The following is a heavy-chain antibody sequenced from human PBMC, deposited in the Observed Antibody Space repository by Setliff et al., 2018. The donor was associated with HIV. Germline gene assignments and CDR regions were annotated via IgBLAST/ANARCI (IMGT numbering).Heavy chain of an antibody. V-gene: IGHV4-61*02. CDR2: IYTSGST. D-gene: IGHD1-26*01. Sequence: SESLSLTCTVSGGSISSGSYYWSWIRQPAGKGLEWIGRIYTSGSTNYNPSLKSRVTISVDTSKNQFSLKLSSVTAADTAVYYCARGPGELGAFDIWGQGTMVTVSS. J-gene: IGHJ3*02. CDR1: GGSISSGSYY. CDR3: ARGPGELGAFDI.